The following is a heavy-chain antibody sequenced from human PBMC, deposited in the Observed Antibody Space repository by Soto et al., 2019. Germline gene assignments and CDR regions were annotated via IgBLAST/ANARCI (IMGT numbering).Heavy chain of an antibody. V-gene: IGHV3-74*01. D-gene: IGHD1-26*01. CDR3: ARAGIYRFEY. CDR2: INTAGSIT. Sequence: ETLSLTCTVSGGSISSSSYYWGWIRQPPGKGLVWVSRINTAGSITNYADSVQGRFTISRDNAKNTVYLQMNSLRAEDTAVYYCARAGIYRFEYWGQGTLVTVSS. J-gene: IGHJ4*02. CDR1: GGSISSSSYY.